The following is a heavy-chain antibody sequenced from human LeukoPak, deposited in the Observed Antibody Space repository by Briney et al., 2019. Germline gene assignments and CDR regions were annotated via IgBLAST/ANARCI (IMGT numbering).Heavy chain of an antibody. CDR1: GFTYSSYA. CDR2: ISYDGSNK. D-gene: IGHD2-2*02. CDR3: ARDHESAIFDY. J-gene: IGHJ4*02. V-gene: IGHV3-30*01. Sequence: PGGSLRLSCAASGFTYSSYAMHWVRQAPGKGLEWVAVISYDGSNKYYADSVKGRFTISRDNSKNTLYLQMNSLRAEDTAVYYCARDHESAIFDYWGQGTLVTVSS.